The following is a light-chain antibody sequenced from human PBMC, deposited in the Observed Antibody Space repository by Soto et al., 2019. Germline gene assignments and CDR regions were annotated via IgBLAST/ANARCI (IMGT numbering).Light chain of an antibody. Sequence: QSALTQPASVSGSPGQSITISCTGTSSDVGGYNYVSWYQQHPGKAPKLMIYEVSNRPSGVSNRFSGSKSGTSASLAISGLQSEDEADYYCAAWDATLNGLFGGGTKLTVL. CDR3: AAWDATLNGL. V-gene: IGLV2-14*01. CDR2: EVS. J-gene: IGLJ2*01. CDR1: SSDVGGYNY.